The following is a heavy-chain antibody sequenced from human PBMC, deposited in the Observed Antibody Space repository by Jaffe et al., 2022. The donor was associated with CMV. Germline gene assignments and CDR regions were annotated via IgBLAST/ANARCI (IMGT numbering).Heavy chain of an antibody. CDR1: GFTFSSYG. J-gene: IGHJ4*02. CDR2: IWYDGSNK. Sequence: QVQLVESGGGVVQPGRSLRLSCAASGFTFSSYGMHWVRQAPGKGLEWVAVIWYDGSNKYYADSVKGRFTISRDNSKNTLYLQMNSLRAEDTAVYYCARDGSGWYNWGQGTLVTVSS. CDR3: ARDGSGWYN. V-gene: IGHV3-33*01. D-gene: IGHD6-19*01.